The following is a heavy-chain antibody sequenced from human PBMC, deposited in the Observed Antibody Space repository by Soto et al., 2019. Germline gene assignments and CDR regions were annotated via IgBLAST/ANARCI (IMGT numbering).Heavy chain of an antibody. CDR3: AIGLRGEYGTDV. J-gene: IGHJ6*02. CDR1: GFTYTNYW. V-gene: IGHV3-74*01. Sequence: EVQLVESGGGLVQPGGSLRLSCVASGFTYTNYWIHWVRQAPGTGLVWVSRISGDGSGTGYADPVEVRFTISRDNAKKTVYLQMNSLRAEDRAVYYCAIGLRGEYGTDVWGQGTTVTVSS. CDR2: ISGDGSGT. D-gene: IGHD3-10*01.